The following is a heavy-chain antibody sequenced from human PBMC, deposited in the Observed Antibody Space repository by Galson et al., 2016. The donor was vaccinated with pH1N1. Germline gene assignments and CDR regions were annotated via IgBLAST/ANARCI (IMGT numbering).Heavy chain of an antibody. Sequence: CAISGDSVSSNSAAWNWIRQSPSRGLEWLGRTCYRSKWYNDYGVSVKSRITINPDTSKNQFSLKLTSVTAADTAVYYCATGDKEFDHWGQGTMIIVSS. V-gene: IGHV6-1*01. CDR2: TCYRSKWYN. CDR3: ATGDKEFDH. D-gene: IGHD7-27*01. J-gene: IGHJ3*01. CDR1: GDSVSSNSAA.